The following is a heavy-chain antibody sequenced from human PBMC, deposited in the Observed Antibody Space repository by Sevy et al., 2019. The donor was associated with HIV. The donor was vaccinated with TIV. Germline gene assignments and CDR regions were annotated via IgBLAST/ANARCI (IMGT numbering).Heavy chain of an antibody. J-gene: IGHJ6*02. CDR2: ISYHGRDK. V-gene: IGHV3-30*18. CDR1: GFTFTTSG. CDR3: AKDFTGYNGMDV. Sequence: GGSLRLSCVVSGFTFTTSGMHWVRQAPGKGLEWVAVISYHGRDKFYADSVKGRFTISRDNSDNILYLNMNSLRSEDTAVYYCAKDFTGYNGMDVWGQGTMVTVSS. D-gene: IGHD3-9*01.